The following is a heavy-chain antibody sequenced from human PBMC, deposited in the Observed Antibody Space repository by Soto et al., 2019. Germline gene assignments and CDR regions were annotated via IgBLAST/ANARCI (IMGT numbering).Heavy chain of an antibody. V-gene: IGHV3-43*01. D-gene: IGHD3-3*01. CDR3: AKDIGPPRGSGYGNWFDP. Sequence: VQLVESGGVVVQPGGSLRLSCAASGFTFDDYTMHWVRQAPGKGLEWVSLISWDGGSTYYADSVKGRFTISRDNSKNSLYLQMNSLRTEDTALYYCAKDIGPPRGSGYGNWFDPWGQGTLVTVSS. CDR1: GFTFDDYT. J-gene: IGHJ5*02. CDR2: ISWDGGST.